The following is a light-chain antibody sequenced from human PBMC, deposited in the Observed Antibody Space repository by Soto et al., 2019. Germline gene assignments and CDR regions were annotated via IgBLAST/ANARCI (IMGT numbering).Light chain of an antibody. CDR1: QSVSSNY. CDR2: GAS. CDR3: QQYGDLPWT. V-gene: IGKV3-20*01. J-gene: IGKJ1*01. Sequence: GLTQSPGTLSSSPGERATLSFRASQSVSSNYLAWYQQKPGQAPRLLIYGASSRATGIPDRFSGSGSGTDFTLTIDRLESEDFAVYFCQQYGDLPWTFGQGTKVDNK.